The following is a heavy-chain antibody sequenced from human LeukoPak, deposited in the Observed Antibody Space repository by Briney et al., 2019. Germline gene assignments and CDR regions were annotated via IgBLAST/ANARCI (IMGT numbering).Heavy chain of an antibody. CDR3: ARVVDRGTSSVHWFDP. Sequence: SVKVSCKASGGNFRSHALTWVRRAPGQGLEWMAKIIPIFNTVDFAQKFQGRLTITADESTSTAYMELNSLTSEDTALYYCARVVDRGTSSVHWFDPWGQGSLVTVSS. D-gene: IGHD2-2*01. CDR1: GGNFRSHA. CDR2: IIPIFNTV. V-gene: IGHV1-69*13. J-gene: IGHJ5*02.